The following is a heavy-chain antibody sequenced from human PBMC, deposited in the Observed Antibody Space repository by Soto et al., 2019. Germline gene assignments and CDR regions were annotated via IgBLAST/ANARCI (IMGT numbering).Heavy chain of an antibody. CDR2: IDPSDSQT. Sequence: PGESLKISCNGSGYSFAVYWITWVRQKPGKGLERMGRIDPSDSQTYYSPSFRGHVTISATKSITTVFLQWSSLRASDTAMYYCARQIYDSDTGPNFQYYFDSWGQGTPVTVSS. CDR1: GYSFAVYW. J-gene: IGHJ4*02. CDR3: ARQIYDSDTGPNFQYYFDS. D-gene: IGHD3-22*01. V-gene: IGHV5-10-1*01.